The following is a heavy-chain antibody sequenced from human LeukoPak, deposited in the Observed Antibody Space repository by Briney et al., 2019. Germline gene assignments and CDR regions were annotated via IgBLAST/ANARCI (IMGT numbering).Heavy chain of an antibody. CDR3: ARDYGGYSGYDYDPSYFDY. Sequence: GSLRLSCAASGFTFSSYAMHWVRQAPGKGLEWVANIKQDGSEKYYVDSVKGRFTISRDNAKNSLYLQMNSLRAEDTAVYYCARDYGGYSGYDYDPSYFDYWGQGTLVTVSS. CDR1: GFTFSSYA. CDR2: IKQDGSEK. V-gene: IGHV3-7*03. D-gene: IGHD5-12*01. J-gene: IGHJ4*02.